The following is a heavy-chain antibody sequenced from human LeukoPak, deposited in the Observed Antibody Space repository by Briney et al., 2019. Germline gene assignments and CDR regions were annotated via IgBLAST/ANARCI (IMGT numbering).Heavy chain of an antibody. V-gene: IGHV1-18*01. CDR3: ARDRIDYGDYVCYFDY. Sequence: GASVKVSCKASGGTFSSYAISWVRQAPGQGLEWMGWISAYNGNTNYAQKPQGRVTMTTDTSTSTAYMELRSLRSDDTAVYYCARDRIDYGDYVCYFDYWGQGTLVTVSS. J-gene: IGHJ4*02. D-gene: IGHD4-17*01. CDR2: ISAYNGNT. CDR1: GGTFSSYA.